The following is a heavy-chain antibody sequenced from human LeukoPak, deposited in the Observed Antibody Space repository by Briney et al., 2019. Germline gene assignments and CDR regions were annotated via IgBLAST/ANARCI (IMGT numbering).Heavy chain of an antibody. V-gene: IGHV3-30*18. D-gene: IGHD4-17*01. CDR2: ILYDGSNK. J-gene: IGHJ3*02. CDR3: AKAWRAYGDYHTFDI. CDR1: GFTFSSYG. Sequence: GGSLRLSCVASGFTFSSYGMHWVRQAPGKGLEWVAVILYDGSNKYNADSVKGRFTISRDSSKNTLYLQMSSLRAEDTAVYYCAKAWRAYGDYHTFDIWGQGTMVTVSS.